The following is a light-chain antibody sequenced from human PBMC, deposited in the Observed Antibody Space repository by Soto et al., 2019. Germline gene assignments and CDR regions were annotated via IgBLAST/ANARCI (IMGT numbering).Light chain of an antibody. CDR2: GGA. Sequence: ESVLTQSPGTLSLSPGERATLSCRASQSVSHNYIAWYQQKPGQAPRLLIYGGASRATGIPDRFSGSGSGTDFTLTISGLEPEDFAVYYCQQYGDSRTFGQGTKV. CDR3: QQYGDSRT. J-gene: IGKJ1*01. V-gene: IGKV3-20*01. CDR1: QSVSHNY.